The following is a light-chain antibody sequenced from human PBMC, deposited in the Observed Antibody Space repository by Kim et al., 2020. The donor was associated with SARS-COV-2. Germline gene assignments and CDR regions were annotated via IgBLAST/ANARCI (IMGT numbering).Light chain of an antibody. CDR3: HQRNNWPNT. J-gene: IGKJ2*01. V-gene: IGKV3-11*01. CDR2: DAS. CDR1: QSVGSY. Sequence: SVFPGERAALSDKANQSVGSYLAWYQQGPGQTPRLLIYDASKRATGIPARFSGGGFGTDFTLTISSLEPEDFALYYCHQRNNWPNTLGQGTKLEI.